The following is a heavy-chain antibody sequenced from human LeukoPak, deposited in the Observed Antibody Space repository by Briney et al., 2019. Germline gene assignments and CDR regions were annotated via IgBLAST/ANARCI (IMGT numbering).Heavy chain of an antibody. V-gene: IGHV4-34*01. CDR2: INHSGST. CDR3: ASWASSGYYYFDY. D-gene: IGHD3-22*01. Sequence: SETLSLTCAVYGGSFSGYYWSWIRQPPGKGLEWIGEINHSGSTNYNPSLKSRVTISVDTSKNQFSLKLSPVTAADTAVYYCASWASSGYYYFDYWGQGTLVTVSS. J-gene: IGHJ4*02. CDR1: GGSFSGYY.